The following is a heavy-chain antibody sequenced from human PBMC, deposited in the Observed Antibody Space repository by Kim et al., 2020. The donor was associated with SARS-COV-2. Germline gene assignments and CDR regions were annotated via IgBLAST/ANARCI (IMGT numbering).Heavy chain of an antibody. V-gene: IGHV4-39*01. Sequence: SETLSLTCTASGGSISSSSYYWGWIRQPPGKGLEWIGSMYDSGNPYYNPSLKSRVTISVDTSKNQFSLKLSSVTAADTAVYYCARPRSRASWTDAFDIWGQGTMVTVSS. CDR3: ARPRSRASWTDAFDI. CDR2: MYDSGNP. CDR1: GGSISSSSYY. D-gene: IGHD6-6*01. J-gene: IGHJ3*02.